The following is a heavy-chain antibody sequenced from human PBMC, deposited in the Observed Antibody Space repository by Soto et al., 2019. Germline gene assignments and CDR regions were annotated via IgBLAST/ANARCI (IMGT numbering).Heavy chain of an antibody. V-gene: IGHV3-30*18. D-gene: IGHD4-17*01. CDR3: AKDIPHHEMTTVTTLPAYYYGMDV. Sequence: GGSLRLSCAASGFTFSSYGMHWVRQAPGKGLEWVAVISYDGSNKYYADSVKGRFTISRDNSKNTLYLQMNSLRAEDTAVYYCAKDIPHHEMTTVTTLPAYYYGMDVWGQGTTVTVSS. CDR2: ISYDGSNK. CDR1: GFTFSSYG. J-gene: IGHJ6*02.